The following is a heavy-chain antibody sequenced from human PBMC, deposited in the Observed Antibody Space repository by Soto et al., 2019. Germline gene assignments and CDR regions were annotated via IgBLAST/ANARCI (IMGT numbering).Heavy chain of an antibody. CDR3: ARQWYDSPHDY. CDR1: GYSFTSYW. D-gene: IGHD3-3*01. V-gene: IGHV5-10-1*01. Sequence: GESLKISCKGSGYSFTSYWISWMRQMPGKGLEWMGRIDPSDSYTNYSPSFQGHVTISADKSISTAYLQWSSLKASDTTMYYCARQWYDSPHDYWGQGTLVTVSS. CDR2: IDPSDSYT. J-gene: IGHJ4*02.